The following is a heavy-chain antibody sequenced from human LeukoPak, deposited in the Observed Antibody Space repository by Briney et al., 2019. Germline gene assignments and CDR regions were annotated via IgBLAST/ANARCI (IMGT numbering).Heavy chain of an antibody. CDR2: INSRGDVT. CDR1: GFTFTYYS. Sequence: PGGSLRLSCAASGFTFTYYSMSWVRQAPGKGLEWVSSINSRGDVTFYTDPVKGRFTISRDNSKNTVYLQMNSLGGGGTAVYYXXXXXPNYYESXXXXXRLXXDYWGQGTLVTVSS. CDR3: XXXXPNYYESXXXXXRLXXDY. D-gene: IGHD3-22*01. J-gene: IGHJ4*02. V-gene: IGHV3-23*01.